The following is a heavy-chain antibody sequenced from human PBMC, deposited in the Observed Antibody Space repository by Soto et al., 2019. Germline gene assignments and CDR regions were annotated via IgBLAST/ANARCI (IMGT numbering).Heavy chain of an antibody. CDR3: AKAAARGSSWGEDAFDI. J-gene: IGHJ3*02. V-gene: IGHV3-30*18. CDR1: GFTFSSYG. D-gene: IGHD6-6*01. CDR2: ISYDGSNK. Sequence: QVQLVESGGGVVQPGRSLRLSCAASGFTFSSYGMHWVRQAPGKGLEWVAVISYDGSNKYYADSVKGRFTISRDNPKNTLYLQMNSLRAEDTAVYYCAKAAARGSSWGEDAFDIWGQGTMVTVSS.